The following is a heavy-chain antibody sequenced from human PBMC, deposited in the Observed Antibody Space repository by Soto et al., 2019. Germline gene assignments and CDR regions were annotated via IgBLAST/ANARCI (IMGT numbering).Heavy chain of an antibody. V-gene: IGHV6-1*01. J-gene: IGHJ4*02. CDR2: TYYRSKCYN. Sequence: QVHLQQSGPGLVKPSQTLPLTCAISGDSVSSNTAAWNWIRQSPSRGLEWLGRTYYRSKCYNDYEVSVKRRITITPDTSKNQFSLQLNSVTPEDTAVYYCARDGNARPYCFDFWGQGTLVTVSS. CDR1: GDSVSSNTAA. CDR3: ARDGNARPYCFDF.